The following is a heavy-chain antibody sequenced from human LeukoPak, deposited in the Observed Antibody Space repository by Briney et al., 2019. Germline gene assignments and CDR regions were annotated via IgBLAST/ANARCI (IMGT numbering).Heavy chain of an antibody. CDR2: IYSGEST. J-gene: IGHJ4*02. Sequence: SETLSLTCTVSGGSISSSSYHWGWIRQPPGKGLEWIGTIYSGESTYYNSSSKSRITISIDTSNNQFVLKLNSVTAADTAVYYCARQRGKMRYFDFVALDYWGQGTLVADSS. V-gene: IGHV4-39*01. CDR3: ARQRGKMRYFDFVALDY. CDR1: GGSISSSSYH. D-gene: IGHD3-9*01.